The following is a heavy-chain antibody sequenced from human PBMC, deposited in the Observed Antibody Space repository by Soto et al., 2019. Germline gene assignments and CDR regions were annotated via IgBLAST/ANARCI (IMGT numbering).Heavy chain of an antibody. Sequence: SETLSLTFTVSGGSIHNYYWSWIRQRPGKGLEWIAYIYSRGSTNSNPSLKSRVTVSIDTSKNQFSLKLSSMTSADTAVYYCARTNCSGGSCYSSAPNHFDFWGQGALVTVSS. CDR2: IYSRGST. CDR1: GGSIHNYY. CDR3: ARTNCSGGSCYSSAPNHFDF. V-gene: IGHV4-59*01. J-gene: IGHJ4*02. D-gene: IGHD2-15*01.